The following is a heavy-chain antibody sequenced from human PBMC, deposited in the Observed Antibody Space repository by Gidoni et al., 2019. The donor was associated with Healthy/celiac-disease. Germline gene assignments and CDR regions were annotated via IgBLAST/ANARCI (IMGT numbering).Heavy chain of an antibody. Sequence: QLQLQESGPGLVKPSETLSLTCTVSGGSISSSSYYWGWIRQPPGKGLEWIGSIYYSGSTYYNPSLKSRVTISVDTSKNQCSLKLSSVTAADTAVYYCARGGHEMATIISGVPYYYGMDVWGQGTTVTVSS. V-gene: IGHV4-39*07. CDR3: ARGGHEMATIISGVPYYYGMDV. J-gene: IGHJ6*02. D-gene: IGHD5-12*01. CDR1: GGSISSSSYY. CDR2: IYYSGST.